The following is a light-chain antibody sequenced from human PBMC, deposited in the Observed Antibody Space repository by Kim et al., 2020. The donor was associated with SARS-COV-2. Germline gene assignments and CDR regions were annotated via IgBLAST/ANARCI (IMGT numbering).Light chain of an antibody. CDR1: SGSIASNY. Sequence: GKTVTSSCTRSSGSIASNYVQWYPQRPGSSPTTLIYEDNQSPSGVPDRFTGSIDSSSNSASLTISGLKIEDEADYYCQSHDASYQVFGGGTQLTVL. J-gene: IGLJ3*02. CDR3: QSHDASYQV. V-gene: IGLV6-57*01. CDR2: EDN.